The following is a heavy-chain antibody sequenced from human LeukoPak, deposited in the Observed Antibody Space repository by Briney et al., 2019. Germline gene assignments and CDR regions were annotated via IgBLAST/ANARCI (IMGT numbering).Heavy chain of an antibody. D-gene: IGHD2-2*01. CDR2: INHSGST. V-gene: IGHV4-34*01. Sequence: PGGSLRLSCAASGFTFSSYAMSWIRQPPGKGLDWIGEINHSGSTNYNPSLKSRVTISVDTSKNQFSLKLSSVTAADTAVYYCARGMVVGQDIVVVPAARIFDYWGQGTLVTVSS. CDR3: ARGMVVGQDIVVVPAARIFDY. CDR1: GFTFSSYA. J-gene: IGHJ4*02.